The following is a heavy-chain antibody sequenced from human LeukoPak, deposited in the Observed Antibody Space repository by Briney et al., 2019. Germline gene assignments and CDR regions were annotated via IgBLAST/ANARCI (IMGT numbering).Heavy chain of an antibody. CDR2: IYYSGST. V-gene: IGHV4-31*03. D-gene: IGHD1-26*01. Sequence: PSETLSLTCTVSGGSISSGGYYWSWIRQHPGKGLEWIGYIYYSGSTYYNPSLKSRVTISVDTSKNQFSLKLSSVTAADTAVYYCARDTTSVWFDPWGQGTLVTVSS. CDR3: ARDTTSVWFDP. CDR1: GGSISSGGYY. J-gene: IGHJ5*02.